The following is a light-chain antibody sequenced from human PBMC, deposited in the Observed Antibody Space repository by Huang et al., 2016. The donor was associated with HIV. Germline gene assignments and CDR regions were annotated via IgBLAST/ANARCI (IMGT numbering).Light chain of an antibody. CDR2: GAS. CDR1: QSIKSN. Sequence: EIVMTQSPATLSVSPGERATLSCRASQSIKSNLAWYQQKPGQAPRLLIYGASTRATDIPARFSGSGSGTKFTLTVSSLQSEDFAVYYCQQYNNWPPNTFGGGTKVEI. CDR3: QQYNNWPPNT. J-gene: IGKJ4*01. V-gene: IGKV3-15*01.